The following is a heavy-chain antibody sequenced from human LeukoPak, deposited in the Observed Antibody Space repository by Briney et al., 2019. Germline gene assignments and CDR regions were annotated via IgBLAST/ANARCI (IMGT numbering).Heavy chain of an antibody. CDR1: GGSISSSSYY. CDR3: ARVLWGDSSGWTSGFDY. CDR2: IYYSGST. D-gene: IGHD6-19*01. Sequence: PSETLSLTCTVSGGSISSSSYYWGWIRQPPGKGLEWIGSIYYSGSTYYNPSLKSRVTISVDTSKNQFSLKLSSVTAADTAVYYCARVLWGDSSGWTSGFDYWGQGTLVTVSS. J-gene: IGHJ4*02. V-gene: IGHV4-39*07.